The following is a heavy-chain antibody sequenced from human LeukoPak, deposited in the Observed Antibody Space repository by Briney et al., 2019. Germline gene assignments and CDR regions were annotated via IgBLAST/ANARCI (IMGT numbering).Heavy chain of an antibody. CDR2: IYLGDTAT. Sequence: GESLKISCKGSGYSFTSYWIGWVRQMPGKGLEWMGIIYLGDTATRYSPSFQGQTTISADKSISTSYLQWSSLKASDTAMYYCATQLELRDSPPYYFDYWGQGTLVTVSS. D-gene: IGHD1-7*01. J-gene: IGHJ4*02. V-gene: IGHV5-51*01. CDR3: ATQLELRDSPPYYFDY. CDR1: GYSFTSYW.